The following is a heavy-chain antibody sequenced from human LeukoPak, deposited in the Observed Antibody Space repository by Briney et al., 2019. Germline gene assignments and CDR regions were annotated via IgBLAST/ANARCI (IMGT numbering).Heavy chain of an antibody. Sequence: GGSLRLSCEASGFSFRTYGMHWVRQAPGKGPEWVAVTSYDENNKHYADSVKGRFTISRDNFRNTLYLDMNSLRREDTAVYYCAKVSHESSDYYLAFDIWGQGTLVTVSS. CDR2: TSYDENNK. CDR3: AKVSHESSDYYLAFDI. V-gene: IGHV3-30*18. D-gene: IGHD3-22*01. CDR1: GFSFRTYG. J-gene: IGHJ3*02.